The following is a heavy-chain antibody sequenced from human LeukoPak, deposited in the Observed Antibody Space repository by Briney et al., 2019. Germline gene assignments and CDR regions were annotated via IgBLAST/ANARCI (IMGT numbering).Heavy chain of an antibody. CDR2: IYYSGST. V-gene: IGHV4-31*03. J-gene: IGHJ5*02. CDR1: GGSISSGGYY. D-gene: IGHD6-13*01. CDR3: ARAYSSSWRHYNWFDP. Sequence: SETLSLTCTVSGGSISSGGYYWSWIRQHPGKGLEWIGYIYYSGSTYYNPSLKSRVTISVDTSKNQFSLKLSSVTAADTAVYYCARAYSSSWRHYNWFDPWGQGTLVTVSS.